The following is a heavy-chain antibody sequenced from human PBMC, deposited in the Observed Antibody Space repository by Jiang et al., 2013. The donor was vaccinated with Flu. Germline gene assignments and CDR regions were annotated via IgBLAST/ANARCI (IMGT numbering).Heavy chain of an antibody. D-gene: IGHD3-10*01. Sequence: LLKPSETLSLTCAVYGGSFSGYYWSWIRQPPGKGLEWIGEINHSGSTNYNPSLKSRVTISVDTSKNQFSLKLSSVTAADTAVYYCARCPYYYGSGSNAFDIWGQGTMVTVSS. CDR2: INHSGST. V-gene: IGHV4-34*01. CDR1: GGSFSGYY. J-gene: IGHJ3*02. CDR3: ARCPYYYGSGSNAFDI.